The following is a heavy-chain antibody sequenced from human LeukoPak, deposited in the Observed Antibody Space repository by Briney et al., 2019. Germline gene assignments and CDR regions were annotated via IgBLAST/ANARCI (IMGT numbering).Heavy chain of an antibody. CDR3: ARFSRITWGDWGDAFDA. J-gene: IGHJ3*01. CDR2: IDDGGNT. CDR1: GGSFSDYF. D-gene: IGHD2-21*02. Sequence: SETLSLMCSVYGGSFSDYFWSWIRQPPGKGLEWIGEIDDGGNTNYNPSLMSRVIVAMEKSKKQFSLVMRSVTAADTAIYYCARFSRITWGDWGDAFDAWGQGATVIVSS. V-gene: IGHV4-34*01.